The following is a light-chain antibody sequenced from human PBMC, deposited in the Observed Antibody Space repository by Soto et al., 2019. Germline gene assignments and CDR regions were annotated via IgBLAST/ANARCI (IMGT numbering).Light chain of an antibody. CDR1: SSDVGGYNY. V-gene: IGLV2-14*03. J-gene: IGLJ1*01. CDR3: SSYTTSNTRQIV. Sequence: QSVLTQPASGSGAAGQSITISCTGTSSDVGGYNYVSWYQHHPGKAPKLMIFDVSNRPSGVSNRFSGSKSGNTASLTISGLQPEDEADYYCSSYTTSNTRQIVFGTGTKVTVL. CDR2: DVS.